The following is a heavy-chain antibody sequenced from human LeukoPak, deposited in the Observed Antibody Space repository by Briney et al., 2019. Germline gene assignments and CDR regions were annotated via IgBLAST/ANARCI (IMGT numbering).Heavy chain of an antibody. Sequence: GGSLRLSCAASGFTFSSYAMSWVRQAPGKGLEWVSAISGSGGSTYYADSVKGRFTISRDNSKNTLYLQMNSLRAEDTAVYYCAKLGFYCSGGSCYFDYWGQGTLVTVSS. D-gene: IGHD2-15*01. CDR1: GFTFSSYA. CDR3: AKLGFYCSGGSCYFDY. J-gene: IGHJ4*02. V-gene: IGHV3-23*01. CDR2: ISGSGGST.